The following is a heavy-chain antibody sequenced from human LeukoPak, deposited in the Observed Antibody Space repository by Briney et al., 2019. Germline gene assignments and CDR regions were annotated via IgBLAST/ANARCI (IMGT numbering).Heavy chain of an antibody. V-gene: IGHV3-74*01. D-gene: IGHD2-15*01. Sequence: QPGGSLRLSCAASGFTFSSYWMNWVRQAPRKGLVWVSRISTDGYTTDYADFVQGRFTASRDNTKNTWSLEMNSLRAEDTAVYYCVVGGSPGYWGQGTLVTVSS. CDR1: GFTFSSYW. CDR3: VVGGSPGY. CDR2: ISTDGYTT. J-gene: IGHJ4*02.